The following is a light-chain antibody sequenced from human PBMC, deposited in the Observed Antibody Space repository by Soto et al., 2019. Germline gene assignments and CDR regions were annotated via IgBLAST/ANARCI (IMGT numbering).Light chain of an antibody. Sequence: EIVLTQSPGTLSLSPGERAILSCRASQSVSSNSLAWYQQKPGQAPRLHIYGASSRATGIPDRFSGSGSGTDFTLTVSRLEPEDFAVYYCQQYGSFSRTFGQGTRLEIK. CDR3: QQYGSFSRT. CDR1: QSVSSNS. J-gene: IGKJ5*01. CDR2: GAS. V-gene: IGKV3-20*01.